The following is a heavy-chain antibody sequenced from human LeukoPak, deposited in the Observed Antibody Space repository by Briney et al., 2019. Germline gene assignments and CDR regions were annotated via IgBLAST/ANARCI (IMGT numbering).Heavy chain of an antibody. J-gene: IGHJ4*02. CDR2: ITTYNGYT. D-gene: IGHD3-10*01. CDR1: GYTFTSDG. Sequence: VASVKVSCKASGYTFTSDGISWVRQAPGQGLEWLGWITTYNGYTNYAQNLQGRVTLTTDTSTSTVYMELRSLRSDDTAVYYCARVNSGNYYSMFDYWGQGTLVTVSS. CDR3: ARVNSGNYYSMFDY. V-gene: IGHV1-18*01.